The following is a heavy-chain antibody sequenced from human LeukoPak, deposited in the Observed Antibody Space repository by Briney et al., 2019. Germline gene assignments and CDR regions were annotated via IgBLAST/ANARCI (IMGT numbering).Heavy chain of an antibody. CDR3: ATYSGSYFWDY. V-gene: IGHV4-34*01. D-gene: IGHD1-26*01. CDR1: GGSFSGYY. J-gene: IGHJ4*02. CDR2: INHSGST. Sequence: SETLSLTCAVYGGSFSGYYWSWIRQPPGKGLEWIGEINHSGSTNYNPSLKSRVTISVDTSKNQFSLKLSSVTAADTAVYYCATYSGSYFWDYWGQGTLATVSS.